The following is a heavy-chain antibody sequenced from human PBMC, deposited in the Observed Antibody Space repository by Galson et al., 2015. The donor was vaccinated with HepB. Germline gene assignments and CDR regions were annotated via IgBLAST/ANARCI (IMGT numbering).Heavy chain of an antibody. CDR3: ARDPGIQLWLSFPFDY. D-gene: IGHD5-18*01. J-gene: IGHJ4*02. CDR1: GGTFSSYA. V-gene: IGHV1-69*04. CDR2: IIPILGIA. Sequence: SVKVSCKASGGTFSSYAISWVRQAPGQGLERMGRIIPILGIANYAQKFQGRVTITADKSTSTAYMELSSLRSEDTAVYYCARDPGIQLWLSFPFDYWGQGTLVTVSS.